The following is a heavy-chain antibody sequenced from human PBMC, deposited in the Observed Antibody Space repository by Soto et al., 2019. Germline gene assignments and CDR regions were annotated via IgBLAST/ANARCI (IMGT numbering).Heavy chain of an antibody. V-gene: IGHV1-69*01. D-gene: IGHD3-10*01. J-gene: IGHJ6*02. CDR1: GGTFSSYA. Sequence: QVQLVQSGAEVKKPGSSVKVSCKASGGTFSSYAISWVRQAPGQGLEWMGGIIPIFGTANYAQKFQGRVTITADESTSTAYMGLSSLRSEDTAVYYCARGDPYGSGTYYYGMDVWGQGTTVTVSS. CDR2: IIPIFGTA. CDR3: ARGDPYGSGTYYYGMDV.